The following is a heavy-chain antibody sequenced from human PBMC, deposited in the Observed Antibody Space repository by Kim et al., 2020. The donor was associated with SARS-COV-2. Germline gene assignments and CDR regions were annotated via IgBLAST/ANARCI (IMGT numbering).Heavy chain of an antibody. CDR3: ARGDRGYYGSGSTIFDY. CDR1: GYTFTSYD. Sequence: ASVKVSCKASGYTFTSYDINWVRQATGQGLEWMGWMNPNSGNTGYAQKFQGRVTMTRNTSISTAYMELSSLRSEDTAVYYCARGDRGYYGSGSTIFDYWGQGTLVTVSS. J-gene: IGHJ4*02. CDR2: MNPNSGNT. D-gene: IGHD3-10*01. V-gene: IGHV1-8*01.